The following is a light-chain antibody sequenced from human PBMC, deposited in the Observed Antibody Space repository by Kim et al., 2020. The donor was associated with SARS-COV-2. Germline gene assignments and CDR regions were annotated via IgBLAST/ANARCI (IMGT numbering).Light chain of an antibody. CDR2: EDN. CDR1: SSRIASNY. Sequence: KQVTISCTGSSSRIASNYVQWYQQRPGSAPTTVIYEDNHRPSGVPDRFSGSIDSSSNSASLTISGLKTEDEADYYCQSYDSSNHVVFGGGTQLTVL. CDR3: QSYDSSNHVV. J-gene: IGLJ2*01. V-gene: IGLV6-57*02.